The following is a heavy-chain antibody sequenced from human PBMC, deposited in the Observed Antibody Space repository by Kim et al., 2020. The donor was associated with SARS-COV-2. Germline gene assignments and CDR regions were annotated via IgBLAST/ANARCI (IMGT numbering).Heavy chain of an antibody. CDR2: INHSGST. CDR3: ARRDMIRGIDY. V-gene: IGHV4-34*01. J-gene: IGHJ4*02. Sequence: SETLSLTCAVYGGSFSGYYWTWIRQPPGKGLEWIGEINHSGSTNYNPSLKSRVTISVDTSKNQFSLKLNSLTAADTAAYYCARRDMIRGIDYWGQGTLVT. CDR1: GGSFSGYY. D-gene: IGHD3-10*01.